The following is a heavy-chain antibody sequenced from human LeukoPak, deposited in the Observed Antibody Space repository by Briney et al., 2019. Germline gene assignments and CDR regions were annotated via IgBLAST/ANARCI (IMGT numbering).Heavy chain of an antibody. CDR3: ALDPKSVLYGYVY. J-gene: IGHJ4*02. CDR1: GGSINSYY. V-gene: IGHV4-59*12. D-gene: IGHD5-18*01. CDR2: MYYSGSP. Sequence: PSETLSLTCTVSGGSINSYYWSWIRQPPGKGLEWIGYMYYSGSPNYNPSLKSRVTISLDTSKNQFSLKLSSVTAADTAVYYCALDPKSVLYGYVYWGQGTLVTVSS.